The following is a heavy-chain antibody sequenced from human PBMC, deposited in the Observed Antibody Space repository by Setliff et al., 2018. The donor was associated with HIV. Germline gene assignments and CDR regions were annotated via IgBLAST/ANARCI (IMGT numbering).Heavy chain of an antibody. Sequence: SETLSLTCAVSGYPISSGYYWGWIRQPPGKGLEWIGSIYHSGSTYYNPSLKSRVTISVDTSKNQFSLKLSSVTAADTAVYYCARLLDLYYYDSSGPFDIWGQGTMVTVSS. V-gene: IGHV4-38-2*01. J-gene: IGHJ3*02. D-gene: IGHD3-22*01. CDR2: IYHSGST. CDR1: GYPISSGYY. CDR3: ARLLDLYYYDSSGPFDI.